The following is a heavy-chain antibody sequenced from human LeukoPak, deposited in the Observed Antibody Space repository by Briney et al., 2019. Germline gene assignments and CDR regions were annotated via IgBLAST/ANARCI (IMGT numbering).Heavy chain of an antibody. J-gene: IGHJ4*02. CDR1: GFTSSSYS. CDR3: GREIPSGSYAPDY. CDR2: ISSSGRSI. D-gene: IGHD1-26*01. V-gene: IGHV3-21*05. Sequence: PGGSLRLSCAASGFTSSSYSMNWVRQAPGKGLEWVSYISSSGRSILYADSVKGRFTVSRDNAKNSLYLQMNNLRAEDTAVYYCGREIPSGSYAPDYWGQGILVIVSS.